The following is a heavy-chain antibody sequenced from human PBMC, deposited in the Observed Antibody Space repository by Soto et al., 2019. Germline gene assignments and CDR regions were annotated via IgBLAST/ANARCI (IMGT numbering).Heavy chain of an antibody. J-gene: IGHJ4*02. CDR2: ISNDGSNK. Sequence: QPGGSLRLSCAASGFRFSGYGMHWVRQAPGKGLEWLAAISNDGSNKYYGDSVKGRFTISRDNSKNTLYLQINSLRAEDAAVYYCAKCYHSDVLFDYWGQGTLVTVSS. D-gene: IGHD2-15*01. V-gene: IGHV3-30*18. CDR1: GFRFSGYG. CDR3: AKCYHSDVLFDY.